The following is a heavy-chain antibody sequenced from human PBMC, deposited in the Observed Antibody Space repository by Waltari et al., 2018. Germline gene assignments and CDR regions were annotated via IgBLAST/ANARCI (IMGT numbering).Heavy chain of an antibody. CDR1: GGSFSAYY. V-gene: IGHV4-34*01. CDR3: YSAGQ. CDR2: ISHSGST. J-gene: IGHJ4*02. Sequence: QVQLQQWGAGLLKPSETLSLTCAVYGGSFSAYYWNWIRQPPGKGLEWIGEISHSGSTEYNPSLKSRVTISVDTSKKQFSLNRRSVTAADTAVYYCYSAGQWGQGTLVTVSS. D-gene: IGHD2-21*01.